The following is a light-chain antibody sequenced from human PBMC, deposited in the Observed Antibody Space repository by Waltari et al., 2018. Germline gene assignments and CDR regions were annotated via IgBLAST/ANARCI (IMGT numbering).Light chain of an antibody. CDR1: QGFLWDSNKKDY. CDR3: QQYYSFPYT. Sequence: DIVMTQSPDSLAVSLGERAPINCKSSQGFLWDSNKKDYLAWYQQKAGQPPKLLIYWASTREYGVPDRFSGSGSGTDFTLTIASLQAEDVAVYFCQQYYSFPYTFGQGTNLEIK. CDR2: WAS. J-gene: IGKJ2*01. V-gene: IGKV4-1*01.